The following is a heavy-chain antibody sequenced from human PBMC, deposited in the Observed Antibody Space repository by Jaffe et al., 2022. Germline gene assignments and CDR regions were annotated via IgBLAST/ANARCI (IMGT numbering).Heavy chain of an antibody. CDR1: GFTFSSYE. D-gene: IGHD3-10*01. Sequence: EVQLVESGGGLVQPGGSLRLSCAASGFTFSSYEMNWVRQAPGKGLEWVSYISSSGSTIYYADSVKGRFTISRDNAKNSLYLQMNSLRAEDTAVYYCARDPTMVRGVFDYWGQGTLVTVSS. V-gene: IGHV3-48*03. CDR2: ISSSGSTI. J-gene: IGHJ4*02. CDR3: ARDPTMVRGVFDY.